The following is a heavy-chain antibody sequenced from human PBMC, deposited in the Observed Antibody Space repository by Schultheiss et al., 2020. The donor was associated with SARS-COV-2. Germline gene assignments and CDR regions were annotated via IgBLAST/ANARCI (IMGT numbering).Heavy chain of an antibody. J-gene: IGHJ6*02. CDR1: GGSVSSGSYY. CDR3: ARAGLWFGELFRNNYYYGMDV. Sequence: SQTLSLTCTVSGGSVSSGSYYWTWMRQPPGKGLEWIGYIYYSGSTNYNPSLKSRVTISVDTSKNHFSLKLSSVTAADTAVYYCARAGLWFGELFRNNYYYGMDVWGQGTTVTVSS. V-gene: IGHV4-61*03. D-gene: IGHD3-10*01. CDR2: IYYSGST.